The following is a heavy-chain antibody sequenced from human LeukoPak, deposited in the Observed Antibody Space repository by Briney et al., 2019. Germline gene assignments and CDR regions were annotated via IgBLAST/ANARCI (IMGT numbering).Heavy chain of an antibody. Sequence: SETLSLTCAVYGGSFSGYYWSWIRQPPGKGLEWIGEINHSGSTNYNPSLKSRVTISVDTSRNQFSLKLSSVTAADTAVYYCARVYYGSGSYNGAFDIWGQGTMVTVSS. CDR1: GGSFSGYY. CDR2: INHSGST. V-gene: IGHV4-34*01. D-gene: IGHD3-10*01. CDR3: ARVYYGSGSYNGAFDI. J-gene: IGHJ3*02.